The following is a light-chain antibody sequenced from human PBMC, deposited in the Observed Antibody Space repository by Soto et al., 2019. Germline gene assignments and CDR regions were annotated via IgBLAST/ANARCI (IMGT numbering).Light chain of an antibody. J-gene: IGLJ1*01. V-gene: IGLV1-40*01. CDR1: SANIGAGYD. CDR3: QSYDSNLSGLYV. CDR2: GNN. Sequence: QSVLTQPPSMSGAPGQRVTISCTGTSANIGAGYDVHWYQQLPGMAPKLLIYGNNKRPSGVPDRFSGSKSGTSASLAITGLQAEDEADYYCQSYDSNLSGLYVLGPGTKVTVL.